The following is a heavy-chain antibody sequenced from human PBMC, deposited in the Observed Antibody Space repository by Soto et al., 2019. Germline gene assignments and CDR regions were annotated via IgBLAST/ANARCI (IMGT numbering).Heavy chain of an antibody. J-gene: IGHJ3*02. Sequence: EVQLVESGGGLVKPGGSLRLSCAASGFTFSSYSMNWVRQAPGKGLEWVSSISSSSSYIYYADSVKGRFTISRDNAKNSLYLQMNSLRAEDTAVYYCASGPQGSGSYGAFDIWGQGTMVTVSS. CDR3: ASGPQGSGSYGAFDI. CDR2: ISSSSSYI. V-gene: IGHV3-21*01. CDR1: GFTFSSYS. D-gene: IGHD3-10*01.